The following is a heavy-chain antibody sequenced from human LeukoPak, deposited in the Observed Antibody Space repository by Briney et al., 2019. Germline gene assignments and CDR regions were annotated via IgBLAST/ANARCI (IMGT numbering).Heavy chain of an antibody. V-gene: IGHV3-23*01. CDR3: ARGPAGLFDC. Sequence: GGSLRLSCAASGFTFSSYAMSWVRQAPGKGLEWVSAISGSGGSTYYADSVKGRFTISRDDSKSTLYLQMNSLRDEDTAVYYCARGPAGLFDCWGRGTLVTVSS. J-gene: IGHJ4*02. D-gene: IGHD2-15*01. CDR1: GFTFSSYA. CDR2: ISGSGGST.